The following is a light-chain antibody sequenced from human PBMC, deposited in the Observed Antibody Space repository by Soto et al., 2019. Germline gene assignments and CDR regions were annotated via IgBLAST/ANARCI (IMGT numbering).Light chain of an antibody. V-gene: IGKV1-39*01. CDR1: QSIITY. CDR2: AAS. Sequence: DIQMTQSPSSLSAAVEDRVTITCRASQSIITYLNWYQQKPGKAPKLLIYAASSLQSGVPSTFSGSGSGTDFTLTISSLQPEDVATYYCQQSYSTPHTFGQGTKLEIK. J-gene: IGKJ2*01. CDR3: QQSYSTPHT.